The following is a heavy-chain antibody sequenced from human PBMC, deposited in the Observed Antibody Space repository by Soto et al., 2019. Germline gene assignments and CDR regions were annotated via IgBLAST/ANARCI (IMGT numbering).Heavy chain of an antibody. CDR2: ISYDGSNK. CDR1: GVTFSSYG. V-gene: IGHV3-30*03. Sequence: GGSLRLSCAASGVTFSSYGMHWVRQAPGKGLEWVAVISYDGSNKYYADSVKGRFTISRDNSKNTLYLQMNSLRAEDTAVYYCATDVVVGATTGLGDYYYYYGMDVWGQGTTVTVSS. J-gene: IGHJ6*02. D-gene: IGHD1-26*01. CDR3: ATDVVVGATTGLGDYYYYYGMDV.